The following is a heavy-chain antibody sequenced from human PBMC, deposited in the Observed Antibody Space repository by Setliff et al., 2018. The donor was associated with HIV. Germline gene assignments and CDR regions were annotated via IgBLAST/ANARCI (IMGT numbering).Heavy chain of an antibody. CDR1: GYTFTSYG. J-gene: IGHJ4*02. CDR2: ISAYNGNT. CDR3: ARGVVVVPAAMHFDY. V-gene: IGHV1-18*01. Sequence: GASVKVSCKASGYTFTSYGISWVRQAPGQGLEWMGWISAYNGNTNYAQKLQGRVTMTTDTSTSTAYMELRSLRSDDTAVYYCARGVVVVPAAMHFDYWGQGTLVTVSS. D-gene: IGHD2-2*01.